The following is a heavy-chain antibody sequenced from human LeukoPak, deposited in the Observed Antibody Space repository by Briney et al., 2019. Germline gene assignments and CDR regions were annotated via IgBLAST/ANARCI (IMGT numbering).Heavy chain of an antibody. Sequence: ASVKVSCKASGYTFTGYYMHWVRQAPGQGLEWMEWINPNSGGTNYAQKFQGRVTMTRDTSISTAYMELSRLRSDDTAVYYCARGAIAVAGHYYYYYGMDVWGQGTTVTVSS. J-gene: IGHJ6*02. CDR3: ARGAIAVAGHYYYYYGMDV. V-gene: IGHV1-2*02. CDR1: GYTFTGYY. D-gene: IGHD6-19*01. CDR2: INPNSGGT.